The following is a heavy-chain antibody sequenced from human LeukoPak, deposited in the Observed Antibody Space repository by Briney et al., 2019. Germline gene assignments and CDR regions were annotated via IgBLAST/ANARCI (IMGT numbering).Heavy chain of an antibody. Sequence: AGGSLRLSCAASGFAVSSSYMSWVRQAPGKGLVWVSRINSDGTSTHYADSVKGRFTISRDNAKNTLYLQMNTLRAEDTAVYYCARVNYGGNSFSDYWGQGTLVTVSS. CDR1: GFAVSSSY. D-gene: IGHD4-23*01. V-gene: IGHV3-74*01. CDR2: INSDGTST. J-gene: IGHJ4*02. CDR3: ARVNYGGNSFSDY.